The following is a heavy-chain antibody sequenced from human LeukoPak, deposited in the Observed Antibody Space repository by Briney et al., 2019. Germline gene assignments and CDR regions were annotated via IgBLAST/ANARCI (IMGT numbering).Heavy chain of an antibody. CDR1: GFTFTDYW. CDR2: ISSSSSYI. V-gene: IGHV3-21*01. CDR3: ARDLSGP. Sequence: GGSLRLSCAASGFTFTDYWMGWVRQAPGKGLEWVSSISSSSSYIYYADSVKGRFTISRDNAKNSLYLQMNSLRAEDTAVYYCARDLSGPWGQGTLVTVSS. D-gene: IGHD1-14*01. J-gene: IGHJ5*02.